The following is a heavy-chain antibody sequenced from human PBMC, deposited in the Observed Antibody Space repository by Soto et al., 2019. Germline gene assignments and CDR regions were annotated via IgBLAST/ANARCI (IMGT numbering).Heavy chain of an antibody. Sequence: QVQLVQSGAEVKKPGASVKVSCKASGYTFTSYGISWVRQAPGQGLEWMVWISAYNGNTNYAQKLQGRVTMTTDTSTSTAYMELRSLRSDATAVYYCAREGYYDSSGYQYGMDVWGQGTTVTVSS. V-gene: IGHV1-18*01. CDR1: GYTFTSYG. J-gene: IGHJ6*02. D-gene: IGHD3-22*01. CDR3: AREGYYDSSGYQYGMDV. CDR2: ISAYNGNT.